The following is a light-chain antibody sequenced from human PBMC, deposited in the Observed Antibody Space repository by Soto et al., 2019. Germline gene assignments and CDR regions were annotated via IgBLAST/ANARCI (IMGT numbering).Light chain of an antibody. CDR3: QSYDIWTTGDV. J-gene: IGLJ1*01. V-gene: IGLV1-40*01. Sequence: QSVLTQPPSVSGAPGQRVTISFTGTSCNIGAGCDLHWYQKLPGTAPKLLIYGNSNRPTGGPHRFSGSKSGTSASLAISGLQAEDEADYFCQSYDIWTTGDVLGTGTKATVL. CDR2: GNS. CDR1: SCNIGAGCD.